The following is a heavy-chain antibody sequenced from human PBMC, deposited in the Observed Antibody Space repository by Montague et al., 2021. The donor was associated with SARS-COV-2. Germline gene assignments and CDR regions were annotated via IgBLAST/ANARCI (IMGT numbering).Heavy chain of an antibody. CDR3: TRDRGIAAAEHHYYGMDV. Sequence: SETLSLTCTVSGDSIRSYHWTWIRQPPGKGLEWIGRISDSGRTIYNPSLKSRVTISVDTSKNQFFLNLRSMVAADTAIYYCTRDRGIAAAEHHYYGMDVWGQGTPVTVSS. CDR1: GDSIRSYH. V-gene: IGHV4-59*13. CDR2: ISDSGRT. J-gene: IGHJ6*02. D-gene: IGHD6-13*01.